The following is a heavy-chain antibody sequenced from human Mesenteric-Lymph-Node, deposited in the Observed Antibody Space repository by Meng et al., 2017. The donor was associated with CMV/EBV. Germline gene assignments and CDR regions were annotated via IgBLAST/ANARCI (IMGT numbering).Heavy chain of an antibody. J-gene: IGHJ5*02. V-gene: IGHV1-69*05. D-gene: IGHD1-26*01. Sequence: SVKFSCKASGGTFSSYAISWVRQAPGQGLEWMGGIIPIFGTANYAQKFQGRVTITTDESTSTAYMELSSLRSEDTAVYYCARAGAFWELLRKTNWFDPWGQGTLVTVSS. CDR1: GGTFSSYA. CDR3: ARAGAFWELLRKTNWFDP. CDR2: IIPIFGTA.